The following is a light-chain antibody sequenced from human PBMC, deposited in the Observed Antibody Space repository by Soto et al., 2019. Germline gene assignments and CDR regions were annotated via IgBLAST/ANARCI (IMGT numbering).Light chain of an antibody. CDR3: AAWDDSLSGV. J-gene: IGLJ3*02. CDR1: SSNIGSNY. Sequence: QSVLTQPPSASGTPGQRVTISCSGSSSNIGSNYVYWYQQLPGTAPKLLSYSNNQRPSGVPDRFSGSKSGTSASLAISGLRSEDEADYYCAAWDDSLSGVFGGGTKLTVL. V-gene: IGLV1-47*02. CDR2: SNN.